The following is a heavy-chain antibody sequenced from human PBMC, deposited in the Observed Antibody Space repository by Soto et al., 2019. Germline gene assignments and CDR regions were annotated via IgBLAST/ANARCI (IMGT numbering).Heavy chain of an antibody. CDR1: GFTFSTYT. Sequence: PGGSLRLSYAASGFTFSTYTMNWVRQAPGKGLEWVSSISSGSNYIYYADSVKGRFTISRDNAKNSLYLQMNSLRAEDTALYYCARDYGKLNPWGQGTLVTVSS. J-gene: IGHJ5*02. CDR3: ARDYGKLNP. D-gene: IGHD1-1*01. V-gene: IGHV3-21*01. CDR2: ISSGSNYI.